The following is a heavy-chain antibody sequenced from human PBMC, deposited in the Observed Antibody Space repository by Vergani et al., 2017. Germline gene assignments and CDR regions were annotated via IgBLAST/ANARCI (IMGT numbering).Heavy chain of an antibody. V-gene: IGHV1-46*01. CDR1: GYTFTSYY. CDR3: AXELGYCSGGSCYEGAFDI. D-gene: IGHD2-15*01. Sequence: QVQLVQSGAEVKKPGASVKVSCKASGYTFTSYYMHWVRQAPGQGLEWMGIINPSGGSTSYAQKFQGRVTMTRDTSTSTVYMELSSLRSEDTAVYYCAXELGYCSGGSCYEGAFDIWGQGTMVTVSS. CDR2: INPSGGST. J-gene: IGHJ3*02.